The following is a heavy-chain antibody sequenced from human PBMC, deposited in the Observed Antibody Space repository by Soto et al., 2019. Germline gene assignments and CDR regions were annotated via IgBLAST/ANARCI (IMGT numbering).Heavy chain of an antibody. CDR2: IYDSGST. J-gene: IGHJ6*02. Sequence: SETLSLTCTVSGGSINGYYWSWIRQPPGKGLEWIGYIYDSGSTNYNPSLKSRVTISVDTSKNQFSLKLSSVTAADTAVYYCARHNGPLYVGYYYDMDVWGQGTTVTVSS. D-gene: IGHD3-16*01. V-gene: IGHV4-59*08. CDR3: ARHNGPLYVGYYYDMDV. CDR1: GGSINGYY.